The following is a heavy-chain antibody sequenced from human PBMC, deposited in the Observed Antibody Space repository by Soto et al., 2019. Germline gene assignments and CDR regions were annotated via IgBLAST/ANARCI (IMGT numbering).Heavy chain of an antibody. V-gene: IGHV4-39*01. Sequence: QLQLQESGPGLVRPSETLSLTCTVSGGSIGSNNYYWAWIRQPPGKGLEWIGSIYYTGSTYYNPSLRSRVSISVDTSKNQFSLNLNSVTAAVTAQYYCGRKTPVAGTEWGQGTLVTVSA. D-gene: IGHD6-19*01. CDR1: GGSIGSNNYY. J-gene: IGHJ4*02. CDR3: GRKTPVAGTE. CDR2: IYYTGST.